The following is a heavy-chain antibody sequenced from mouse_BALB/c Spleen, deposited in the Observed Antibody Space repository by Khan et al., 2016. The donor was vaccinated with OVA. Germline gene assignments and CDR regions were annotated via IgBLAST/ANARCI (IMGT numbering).Heavy chain of an antibody. CDR3: ARDYVDEASFAY. D-gene: IGHD2-13*01. J-gene: IGHJ3*01. V-gene: IGHV14-3*02. CDR1: GFNFKDTY. Sequence: VQLKQSGAELVKPGASVKLSCTGSGFNFKDTYMHWVKQRPEQGLEWIGMIDPANGYTKYDPKFQGKATITADTSSNTAYLQLSSLTSEDTAVYYCARDYVDEASFAYWGQGTLVTVSA. CDR2: IDPANGYT.